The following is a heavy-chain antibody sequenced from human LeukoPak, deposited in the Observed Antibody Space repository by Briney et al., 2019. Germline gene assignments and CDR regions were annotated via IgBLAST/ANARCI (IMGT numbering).Heavy chain of an antibody. D-gene: IGHD1-26*01. V-gene: IGHV3-9*01. CDR2: ISWNSGSI. CDR3: ARAQAEYSGSFLGYYYYGMDV. CDR1: GFTFDDYA. J-gene: IGHJ6*02. Sequence: GGSLRLSCAASGFTFDDYAMHWVRQAPGKGLEWVSGISWNSGSIGYADSVKGRFTISRDNAKNSLYLQMNSLRAEDTAVYYCARAQAEYSGSFLGYYYYGMDVWGQGTTVTVSS.